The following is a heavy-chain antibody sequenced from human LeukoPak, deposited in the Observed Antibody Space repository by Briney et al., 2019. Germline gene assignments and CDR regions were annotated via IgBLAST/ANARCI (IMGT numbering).Heavy chain of an antibody. J-gene: IGHJ5*02. V-gene: IGHV4-61*02. CDR3: ARGLLRTNWFDP. CDR1: GGSISSGSYY. Sequence: SEALSLTCTVSGGSISSGSYYWSWIRQPAGKGLEWIGRIYTSGSTNYNPSLKSRVTISVDTSKNQFSLKLSSVTAADTAVYYCARGLLRTNWFDPWGQGTLVTVSS. D-gene: IGHD2-21*01. CDR2: IYTSGST.